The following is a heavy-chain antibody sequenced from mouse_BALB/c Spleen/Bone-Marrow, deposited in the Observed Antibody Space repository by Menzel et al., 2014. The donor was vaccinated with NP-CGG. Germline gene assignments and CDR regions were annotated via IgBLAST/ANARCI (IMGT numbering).Heavy chain of an antibody. CDR1: GYTFTSYW. J-gene: IGHJ2*01. D-gene: IGHD1-1*01. CDR3: ARREYYGSSYLYFDY. CDR2: IDPSDSYT. Sequence: QVQLQQSGAELVKPGASVKLSCKASGYTFTSYWMHWVKQRPGQGLEWIGEIDPSDSYTNYNQKFKGKAILTVDKSSSTAYMQLSSLTSEDSAVYYCARREYYGSSYLYFDYWGQGTTLTVSS. V-gene: IGHV1-69*02.